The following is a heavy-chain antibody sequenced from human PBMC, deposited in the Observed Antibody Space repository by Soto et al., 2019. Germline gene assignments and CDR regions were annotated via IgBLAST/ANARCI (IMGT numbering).Heavy chain of an antibody. D-gene: IGHD3-22*01. J-gene: IGHJ6*02. Sequence: SQTLSLTCAISGDNVSSNSAAWNWIRQSPSRGLEWLGRTYYRSKWYNDYAVSVKSRITINPDTSKNQFSLQLNSVTPEDTAVYYCARVPYYYDSSGYNAEYGMDVWGQGTTVTVSS. CDR2: TYYRSKWYN. V-gene: IGHV6-1*01. CDR1: GDNVSSNSAA. CDR3: ARVPYYYDSSGYNAEYGMDV.